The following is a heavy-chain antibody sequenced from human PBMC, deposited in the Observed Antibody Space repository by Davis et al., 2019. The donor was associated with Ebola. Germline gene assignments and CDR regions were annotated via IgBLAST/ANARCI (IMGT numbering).Heavy chain of an antibody. Sequence: GESLKISCAASGFTFSNAWMNWVRQAPGKGLEWVGRIKSKTDGGTTDYAAPVKGRFTISRDASKNTLYLQMKSLKTEDTAVYYCTTVPQIYDFWSGENYYYYGMDVWGQGTTVTVSS. CDR1: GFTFSNAW. CDR2: IKSKTDGGTT. J-gene: IGHJ6*02. V-gene: IGHV3-15*07. CDR3: TTVPQIYDFWSGENYYYYGMDV. D-gene: IGHD3-3*01.